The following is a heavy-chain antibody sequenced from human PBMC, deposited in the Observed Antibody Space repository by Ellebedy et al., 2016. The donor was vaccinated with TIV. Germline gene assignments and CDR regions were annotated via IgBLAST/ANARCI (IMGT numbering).Heavy chain of an antibody. CDR1: GFTFSTSW. Sequence: PGGSLRLSCAVSGFTFSTSWMSWVRQAPGQGLEWVANMNGDGNERYYVDSVEGRFTISRDNTRNSLYLQMNSLRADDTAVYYCTKDGSGTMNFWGQGTLVTVSP. D-gene: IGHD1-1*01. V-gene: IGHV3-7*01. CDR3: TKDGSGTMNF. CDR2: MNGDGNER. J-gene: IGHJ4*02.